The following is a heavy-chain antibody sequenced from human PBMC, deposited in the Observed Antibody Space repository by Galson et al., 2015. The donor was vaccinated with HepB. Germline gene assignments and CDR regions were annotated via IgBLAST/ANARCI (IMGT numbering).Heavy chain of an antibody. CDR2: IYPGDSDT. CDR1: GYSFTNYW. J-gene: IGHJ3*02. CDR3: AKLYYYDGSGYYYRNAFNI. D-gene: IGHD3-22*01. Sequence: QSGAEVTKPGESLKISCRGSGYSFTNYWIGWVRQMPGKGLEWMGIIYPGDSDTRYSPSFQGQVTISADKSISTAYLQWSSLKASDTAMYYCAKLYYYDGSGYYYRNAFNIWGPGTMVTVSS. V-gene: IGHV5-51*01.